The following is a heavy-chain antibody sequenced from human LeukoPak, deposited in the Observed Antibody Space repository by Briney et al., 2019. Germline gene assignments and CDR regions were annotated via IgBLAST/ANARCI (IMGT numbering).Heavy chain of an antibody. CDR2: ISSSSSYI. J-gene: IGHJ4*02. CDR1: GFTFSSYS. V-gene: IGHV3-21*01. CDR3: ARVEGGSRDGYNFDY. Sequence: GGSLRLSCAASGFTFSSYSMNWVRQAPGKGLEWVSSISSSSSYIYYADSVKGRFTISRDNAKNSLYLQMNSLRAEDTAVYYCARVEGGSRDGYNFDYWGQGPLVTVSS. D-gene: IGHD5-24*01.